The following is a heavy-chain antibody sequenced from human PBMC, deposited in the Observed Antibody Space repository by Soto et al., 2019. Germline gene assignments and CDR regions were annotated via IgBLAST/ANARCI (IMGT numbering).Heavy chain of an antibody. D-gene: IGHD6-6*01. V-gene: IGHV1-18*04. CDR3: ARDPSVAARHGMDV. CDR1: GYTFTSYG. CDR2: ISAYNGNT. J-gene: IGHJ6*02. Sequence: QVQLVQSGAEVKKPGASVKVSCKASGYTFTSYGISWVRQAPGQGLEWMGWISAYNGNTNYAQKLRGRVTMTTDTSTNTAYMEGRSLGSAGTAVYYCARDPSVAARHGMDVWGQGTPVTVSS.